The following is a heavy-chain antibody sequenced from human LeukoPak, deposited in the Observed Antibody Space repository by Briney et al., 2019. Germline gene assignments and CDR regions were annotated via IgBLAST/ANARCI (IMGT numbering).Heavy chain of an antibody. CDR2: FDPEDGET. V-gene: IGHV1-24*01. J-gene: IGHJ4*02. CDR3: ATGPPSQYCSSTSCYYNYFDY. Sequence: ASVKVSCKVSGYTLTELSMHWVRQAPGKGLEWMGGFDPEDGETIHAQKFQGRVTMTEDTSTDTAYMELSSLRSEDTAVYYCATGPPSQYCSSTSCYYNYFDYWGQGTLVTVSS. D-gene: IGHD2-2*01. CDR1: GYTLTELS.